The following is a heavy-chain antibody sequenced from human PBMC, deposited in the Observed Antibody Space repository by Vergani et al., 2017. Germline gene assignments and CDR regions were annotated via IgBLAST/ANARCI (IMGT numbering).Heavy chain of an antibody. CDR2: IYYSGST. Sequence: QVQLQESGPGLVKPSETLSLTCTVSGGSISSYYWSWVRQPPGKGLEWIGYIYYSGSTNYNPPLKSRVTISVDTSKNQFSLKLSTVTAADTAVYYCARSPWGPLFDYWGQGSLVTVSS. J-gene: IGHJ4*02. CDR1: GGSISSYY. CDR3: ARSPWGPLFDY. D-gene: IGHD7-27*01. V-gene: IGHV4-59*01.